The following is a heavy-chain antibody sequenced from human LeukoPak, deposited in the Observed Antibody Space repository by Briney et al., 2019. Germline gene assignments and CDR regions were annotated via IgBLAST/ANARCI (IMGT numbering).Heavy chain of an antibody. CDR1: GFTFSSYS. CDR3: ARGFSSMCDY. D-gene: IGHD6-13*01. V-gene: IGHV3-48*04. CDR2: ISSSSSTI. Sequence: GGSLRLSCAASGFTFSSYSMNWVRQAPGKGLEWVSYISSSSSTIYYADSVKGRFTISRDNAKNSLYLQMNSLRAEDTAVYYCARGFSSMCDYWGQGTLVTVSS. J-gene: IGHJ4*02.